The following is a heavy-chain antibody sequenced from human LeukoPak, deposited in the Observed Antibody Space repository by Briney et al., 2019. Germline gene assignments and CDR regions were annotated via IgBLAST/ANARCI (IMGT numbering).Heavy chain of an antibody. D-gene: IGHD3-10*01. J-gene: IGHJ5*02. Sequence: ASVKVSCKASGYTFTSYGISWVRQAPGQGLEWMGWISAYNGNTNYAQKLQGRVTMTTDASTSTAYMELRSLRSDDTAVYYCARVRRITMVRGVIGWFDPWGQGTLVTVSS. CDR3: ARVRRITMVRGVIGWFDP. CDR1: GYTFTSYG. CDR2: ISAYNGNT. V-gene: IGHV1-18*01.